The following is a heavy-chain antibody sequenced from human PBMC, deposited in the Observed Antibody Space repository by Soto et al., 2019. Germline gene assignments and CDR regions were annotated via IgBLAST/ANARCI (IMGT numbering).Heavy chain of an antibody. CDR1: GGSISTYY. D-gene: IGHD4-17*01. J-gene: IGHJ4*02. CDR3: ARRYGASFDY. CDR2: IYYSGST. V-gene: IGHV4-59*01. Sequence: SETLSLTCTVSGGSISTYYWSWIRQPPGKGLEWIGYIYYSGSTNYNPSLKSRVTISVDTSKSQFSLKLSSVTAADTAVYYCARRYGASFDYWGQGTLVTVSS.